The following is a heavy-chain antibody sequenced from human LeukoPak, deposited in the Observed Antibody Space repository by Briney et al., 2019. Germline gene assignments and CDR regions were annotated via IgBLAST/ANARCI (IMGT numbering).Heavy chain of an antibody. J-gene: IGHJ3*02. CDR1: GGSISSSSYD. V-gene: IGHV4-39*07. Sequence: SETLSLTCTVSGGSISSSSYDWGWIRQPPGKGLEWIGSIYYSGSTYYNPSLKSRVTISVDTSKNQFSLRLSSVTAADTAVYYCARDLGYGADAFDIWGQGTMVTVSS. CDR3: ARDLGYGADAFDI. CDR2: IYYSGST. D-gene: IGHD5-12*01.